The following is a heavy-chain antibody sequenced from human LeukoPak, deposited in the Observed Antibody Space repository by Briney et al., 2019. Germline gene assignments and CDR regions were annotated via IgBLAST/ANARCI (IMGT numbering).Heavy chain of an antibody. D-gene: IGHD3-22*01. CDR3: ARDYYDSSGYYYAYYYYYMDV. V-gene: IGHV3-30*04. J-gene: IGHJ6*03. CDR1: GFTFSSYA. CDR2: ISYDGSNK. Sequence: GGSLRLSCAASGFTFSSYAMHWVRQAPGKGLEWVAVISYDGSNKYYADSVKGRFTISRDNSKNTLYLQMNSLRAEDAAVYYCARDYYDSSGYYYAYYYYYMDVWGKGTTVTVSS.